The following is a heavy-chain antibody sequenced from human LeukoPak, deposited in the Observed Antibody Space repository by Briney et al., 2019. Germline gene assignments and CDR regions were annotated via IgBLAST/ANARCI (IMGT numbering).Heavy chain of an antibody. D-gene: IGHD6-6*01. CDR3: ATIAASDTEYFQH. V-gene: IGHV1-46*01. J-gene: IGHJ1*01. CDR1: GYTFTYYY. CDR2: INPSSGST. Sequence: ASVKVSCKASGYTFTYYYMHWVRQAPGQGLEWMGIINPSSGSTSYAQKFQGRVTMTRDTSTSTVYMDVSSLRSDDTAVYYCATIAASDTEYFQHWGQGTLVTVSS.